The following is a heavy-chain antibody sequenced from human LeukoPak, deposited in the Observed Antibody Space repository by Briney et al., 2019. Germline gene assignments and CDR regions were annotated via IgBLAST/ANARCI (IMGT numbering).Heavy chain of an antibody. CDR2: IYYSGST. CDR3: ARQFSYYDFWSGYPFDY. D-gene: IGHD3-3*01. J-gene: IGHJ4*02. CDR1: GGSISSSSYY. V-gene: IGHV4-39*01. Sequence: SETLSLTCTVSGGSISSSSYYWGWIRQPPGKGLEWIGSIYYSGSTYYNPSLKSRVTISLDTSKNQFSLKLSSVTAADTAVYYCARQFSYYDFWSGYPFDYWGQGTLVTVSS.